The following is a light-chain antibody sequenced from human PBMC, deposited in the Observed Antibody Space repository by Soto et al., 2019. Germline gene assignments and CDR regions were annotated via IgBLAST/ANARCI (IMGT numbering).Light chain of an antibody. J-gene: IGLJ1*01. Sequence: QSVLTPSASVSGSPGQSITISCTGTSSDVGSYNLVSWYQQHPGKAPKLMIYEGSKRPSGVSNRFSGSKSGNTASLTISGLQAEDEADYYCCSYAGSSTLYVFGTGTKLTVL. CDR2: EGS. CDR1: SSDVGSYNL. V-gene: IGLV2-23*01. CDR3: CSYAGSSTLYV.